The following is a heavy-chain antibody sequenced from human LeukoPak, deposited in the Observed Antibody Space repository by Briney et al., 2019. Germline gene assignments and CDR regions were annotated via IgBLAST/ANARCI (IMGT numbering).Heavy chain of an antibody. CDR1: GYTLTELS. Sequence: ASVKVSCKVSGYTLTELSMHWVRQAPGKGREWMGGFDPEDGETIYAQKFQGRVTMTEDTSTDTAYMELSSLRSEDTAVYYCATDTSYSSGWYNAFDIWGQGTMVTVSS. CDR2: FDPEDGET. CDR3: ATDTSYSSGWYNAFDI. J-gene: IGHJ3*02. V-gene: IGHV1-24*01. D-gene: IGHD6-19*01.